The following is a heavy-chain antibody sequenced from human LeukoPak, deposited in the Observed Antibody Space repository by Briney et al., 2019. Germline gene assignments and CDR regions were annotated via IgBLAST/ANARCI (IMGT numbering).Heavy chain of an antibody. J-gene: IGHJ4*02. V-gene: IGHV4-4*07. CDR3: ARAPRPLRGYSYGFDY. Sequence: SETLSLTCTVSGGSISSYYWSWIRQPAGKGLEWIGRIYTSGSTNYNPSLKSRVTMSVDTSKNQFSLKLSSVTAADTAVYYCARAPRPLRGYSYGFDYWGQGTLVTVSS. D-gene: IGHD5-18*01. CDR1: GGSISSYY. CDR2: IYTSGST.